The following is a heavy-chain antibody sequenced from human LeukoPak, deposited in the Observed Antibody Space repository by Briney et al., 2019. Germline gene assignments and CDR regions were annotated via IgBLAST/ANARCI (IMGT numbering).Heavy chain of an antibody. CDR3: ARVQFQWFDP. Sequence: PGGSLRLSCAASGFTFSSYGMHWVRQAPGKGLEWVAFIRYDGSNKYYADSVKGRFTISRDNSKNTLYLQMNSLRAEDTAVYYCARVQFQWFDPWGQGTLVAVSS. CDR1: GFTFSSYG. V-gene: IGHV3-30*02. J-gene: IGHJ5*02. CDR2: IRYDGSNK.